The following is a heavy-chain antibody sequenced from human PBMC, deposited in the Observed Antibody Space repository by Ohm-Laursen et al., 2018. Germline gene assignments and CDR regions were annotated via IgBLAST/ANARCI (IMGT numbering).Heavy chain of an antibody. Sequence: SLRLSCTASGFTFADYAMHWVRQAPGKGLEWVSGISWNSGSIGYADSVKGRFTISRDNAKNSLYLQMNSLRAEDTALYYCAKGSGSDAFDIWGQGTMVTVSS. CDR1: GFTFADYA. CDR2: ISWNSGSI. CDR3: AKGSGSDAFDI. D-gene: IGHD3-3*01. V-gene: IGHV3-9*01. J-gene: IGHJ3*02.